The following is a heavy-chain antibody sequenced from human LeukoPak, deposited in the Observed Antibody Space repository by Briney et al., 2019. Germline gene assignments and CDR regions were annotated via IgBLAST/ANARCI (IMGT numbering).Heavy chain of an antibody. J-gene: IGHJ4*02. D-gene: IGHD5-18*01. CDR2: ISHDGSNK. CDR1: GFTFSSYG. V-gene: IGHV3-30*19. Sequence: GGFLRLSCAASGFTFSSYGMHWVRQAPGKGLEWVAFISHDGSNKYYADSVKGRFTISRDNSKNTLYLQMNSLRADDTAVFFCVRGPQYSYGILDYWGQGTLVTVSS. CDR3: VRGPQYSYGILDY.